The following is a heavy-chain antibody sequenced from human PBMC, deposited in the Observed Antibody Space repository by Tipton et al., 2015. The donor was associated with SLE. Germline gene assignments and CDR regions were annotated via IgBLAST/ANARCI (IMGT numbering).Heavy chain of an antibody. Sequence: SLTCAVYGGSFSGYYWSWIRQPPGKGLEWIGEINHSGSTNYNPSLKSRVTISVDKSKNQFSLKLSSVTAADTAVYYCASAGDGYKYAFDIWGQGTMVTVSS. J-gene: IGHJ3*02. CDR1: GGSFSGYY. V-gene: IGHV4-34*01. D-gene: IGHD5-24*01. CDR3: ASAGDGYKYAFDI. CDR2: INHSGST.